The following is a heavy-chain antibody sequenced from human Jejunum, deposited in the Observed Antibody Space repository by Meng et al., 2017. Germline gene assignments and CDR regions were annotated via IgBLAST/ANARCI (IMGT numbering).Heavy chain of an antibody. CDR2: IYSSGST. CDR3: ARGNYLYDSTGSYYFDN. J-gene: IGHJ4*02. D-gene: IGHD3-22*01. CDR1: GVSISSGTYY. V-gene: IGHV4-61*01. Sequence: SETLSLTCTVSGVSISSGTYYWTWIRQPPGKGLEWLAYIYSSGSTKYSPSLNSRVTISLDTSKNQFSLNLGSVTAADTAVYYCARGNYLYDSTGSYYFDNWGQGTLVTVSS.